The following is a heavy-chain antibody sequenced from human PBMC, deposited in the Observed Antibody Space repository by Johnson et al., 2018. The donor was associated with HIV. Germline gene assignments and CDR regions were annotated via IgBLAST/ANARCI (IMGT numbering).Heavy chain of an antibody. V-gene: IGHV3-30-3*01. CDR1: GFTFSSYA. Sequence: QVQLVESGGGVVQPGRSLRLSCAASGFTFSSYAMHWVRQAPGKGLEWVAVISYDGSNKYYADSVKGRFTISRDNSKNTLYLQMNSLRAEDTALYYCARDRGYYAFDIWGPGTMVTVSS. CDR3: ARDRGYYAFDI. CDR2: ISYDGSNK. D-gene: IGHD3-22*01. J-gene: IGHJ3*02.